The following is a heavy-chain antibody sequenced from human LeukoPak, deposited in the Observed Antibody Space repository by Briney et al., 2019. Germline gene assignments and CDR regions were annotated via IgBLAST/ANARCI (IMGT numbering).Heavy chain of an antibody. CDR2: INHSGST. D-gene: IGHD5-12*01. CDR3: ARGRIKETWLQLPLWGSWFDS. Sequence: SETLSLTCAVYGGSFSGYYWSWIRQPPGKGLEWIGEINHSGSTNYNPSLKSRVTISVDTSKNQFSLKLSSVTAADTAVYYCARGRIKETWLQLPLWGSWFDSWGQGTLVTVSS. CDR1: GGSFSGYY. J-gene: IGHJ5*01. V-gene: IGHV4-34*01.